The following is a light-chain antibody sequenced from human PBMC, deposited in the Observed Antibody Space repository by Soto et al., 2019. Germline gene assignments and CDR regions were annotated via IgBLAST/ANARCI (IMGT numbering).Light chain of an antibody. Sequence: QPVLTQSPSASASLGASVKLTCTLSSGHSTYAIAWHQHQAEKGPRYLMNLKSDGTHTKGDGIPDRFSGSSSGPERYLTISSLQSEDEADYYCQAYDYSLTASVFGGGTQLTVL. CDR3: QAYDYSLTASV. CDR2: LKSDGTH. CDR1: SGHSTYA. J-gene: IGLJ3*02. V-gene: IGLV4-69*01.